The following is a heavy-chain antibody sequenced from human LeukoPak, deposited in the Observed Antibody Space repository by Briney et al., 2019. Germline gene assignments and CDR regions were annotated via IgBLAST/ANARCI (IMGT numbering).Heavy chain of an antibody. Sequence: PGGSLRLSCAASGFTFSTYGLSWVRQAPGKGLEWVSTISGSGGSTYYADSVKGRFTISRDDSKNTLYLQMNSLRPEDTAIYYCAKDRVPTAFEFDYWGQGTLVTVSS. CDR3: AKDRVPTAFEFDY. J-gene: IGHJ4*02. V-gene: IGHV3-23*01. D-gene: IGHD2-2*01. CDR2: ISGSGGST. CDR1: GFTFSTYG.